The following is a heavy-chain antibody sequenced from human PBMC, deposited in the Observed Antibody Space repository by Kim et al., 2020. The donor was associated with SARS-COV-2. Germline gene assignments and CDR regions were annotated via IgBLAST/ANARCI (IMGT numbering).Heavy chain of an antibody. CDR1: GFTFSTNW. V-gene: IGHV3-7*01. CDR2: MKEDGSER. D-gene: IGHD2-15*01. Sequence: GGSLRLSCVDSGFTFSTNWMSWVRQAPGKGLEWVAKMKEDGSERYYAYSVLGRFTISRDNAKNSLYLQMSSLSAEDTAVYYCARDRRYSLDYWGPGTPVTVSS. CDR3: ARDRRYSLDY. J-gene: IGHJ4*02.